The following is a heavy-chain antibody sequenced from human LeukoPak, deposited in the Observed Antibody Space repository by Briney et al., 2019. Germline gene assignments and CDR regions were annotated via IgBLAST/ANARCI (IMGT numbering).Heavy chain of an antibody. Sequence: SETRSLTCTVSGGSISRSRYYWGWIRQPPGKGLEWIGSIYYSGSTYYNPSLKSRVTISVDTSKNQFSLKLSSVTAADTAVYYCARGEATWGQGTLVTVSS. D-gene: IGHD1-26*01. V-gene: IGHV4-39*07. CDR2: IYYSGST. CDR3: ARGEAT. CDR1: GGSISRSRYY. J-gene: IGHJ4*02.